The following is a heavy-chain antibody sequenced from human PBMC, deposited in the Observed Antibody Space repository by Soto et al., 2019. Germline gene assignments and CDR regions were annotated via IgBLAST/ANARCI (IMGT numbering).Heavy chain of an antibody. V-gene: IGHV4-39*01. D-gene: IGHD3-22*01. CDR1: GGSISSSSYY. Sequence: SETLSLTCTVSGGSISSSSYYWGWLRQPPGKGLEWIGSIYYSGSTYYNPSLKSRVTISVDTSKNQFSLKLSSVTAADTAVYYCARHWYYDSSGYSYFDYWGQGTLVTVSS. CDR2: IYYSGST. J-gene: IGHJ4*02. CDR3: ARHWYYDSSGYSYFDY.